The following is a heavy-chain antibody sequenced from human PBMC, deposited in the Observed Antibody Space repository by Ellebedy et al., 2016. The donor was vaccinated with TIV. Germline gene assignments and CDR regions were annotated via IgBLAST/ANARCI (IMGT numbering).Heavy chain of an antibody. CDR3: HSSGSYFLPDAFDI. CDR2: ISASGGGT. J-gene: IGHJ3*02. Sequence: GGSLRLSCAASGFTFNTYVMSWVRQAPGKGLEWVSAISASGGGTHYADSVKGRFSISRDNSKNTLYLQMNSLRAEDTAVYYYHSSGSYFLPDAFDIWGQGTMVIVSS. V-gene: IGHV3-23*01. CDR1: GFTFNTYV. D-gene: IGHD1-26*01.